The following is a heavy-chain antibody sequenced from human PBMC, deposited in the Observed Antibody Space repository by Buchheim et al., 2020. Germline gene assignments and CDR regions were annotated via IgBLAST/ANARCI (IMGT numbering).Heavy chain of an antibody. CDR3: GRDGSVYCSSTRCRAWYYYYGMDV. CDR2: ISSSGSAI. CDR1: GFTFSSYE. D-gene: IGHD2-2*01. Sequence: EVQLVESGGGLVQPGGSLRLSCAASGFTFSSYEMNWVRQAPGKGLEWVSYISSSGSAIYYADSVKGRFTISRDNAKNSLYLQMNSLRVDDTAVYYCGRDGSVYCSSTRCRAWYYYYGMDVWGQGTT. V-gene: IGHV3-48*03. J-gene: IGHJ6*02.